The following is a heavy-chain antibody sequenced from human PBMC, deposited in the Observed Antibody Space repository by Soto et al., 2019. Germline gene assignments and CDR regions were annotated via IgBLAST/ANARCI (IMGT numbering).Heavy chain of an antibody. V-gene: IGHV1-18*01. D-gene: IGHD6-19*01. CDR2: ISTYNGNT. J-gene: IGHJ4*02. Sequence: ASVKVSCKASGYTFTIYGISWVRQAPGQGLEWMGWISTYNGNTNYAQKFQGRVTITRDTSASTAYMELSSLRSEDTAVYYCARAVAVPADFDYWGQGTQVTVSS. CDR1: GYTFTIYG. CDR3: ARAVAVPADFDY.